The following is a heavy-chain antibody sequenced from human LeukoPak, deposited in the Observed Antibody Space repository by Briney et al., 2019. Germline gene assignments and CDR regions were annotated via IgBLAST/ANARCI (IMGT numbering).Heavy chain of an antibody. CDR2: INSDGSST. J-gene: IGHJ3*02. Sequence: GGSLRLSCAASGFTFSSYWMHWVRQAPGKGLVWVSRINSDGSSTSYADSVKGRFTISRDNAKNTLYLQMNSLRAEDKAVYYCARPKGYDSSGYYYDAFDIWGQGTMVTVSS. V-gene: IGHV3-74*01. D-gene: IGHD3-22*01. CDR1: GFTFSSYW. CDR3: ARPKGYDSSGYYYDAFDI.